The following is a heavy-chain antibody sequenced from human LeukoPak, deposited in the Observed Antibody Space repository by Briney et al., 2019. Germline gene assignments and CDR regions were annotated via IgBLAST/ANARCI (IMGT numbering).Heavy chain of an antibody. CDR3: AKLGASDVWSSCDS. J-gene: IGHJ5*01. CDR2: ITGSGLTT. CDR1: GFTSTNYS. V-gene: IGHV3-23*01. D-gene: IGHD3-3*01. Sequence: PGGSLRLSCTTTGFTSTNYSRPGFGPAPGRGREGVPIITGSGLTTYYAESVKGRFTISRDNSKNALYLQMPSLRAEDTAVYYCAKLGASDVWSSCDSWGQGSLVTVSS.